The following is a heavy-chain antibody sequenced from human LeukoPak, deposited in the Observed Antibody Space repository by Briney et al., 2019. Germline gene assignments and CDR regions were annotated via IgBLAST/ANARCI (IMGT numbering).Heavy chain of an antibody. V-gene: IGHV6-1*01. J-gene: IGHJ5*02. CDR3: ARALLLWFGELQNWFDP. D-gene: IGHD3-10*01. Sequence: SQTLSLTCAISGDSVSSNSAAWNWIRQSPSRGIEWLGRTYYRSKWYNDYAVSVKSRITINPDTSKSQFSLQLNSVTPEDTAVYYCARALLLWFGELQNWFDPWGQGTLVTVSS. CDR2: TYYRSKWYN. CDR1: GDSVSSNSAA.